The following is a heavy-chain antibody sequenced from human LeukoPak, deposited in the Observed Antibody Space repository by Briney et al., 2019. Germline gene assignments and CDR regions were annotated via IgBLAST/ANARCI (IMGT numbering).Heavy chain of an antibody. J-gene: IGHJ4*02. D-gene: IGHD6-19*01. CDR3: ARHDNSGWYSVNY. V-gene: IGHV3-13*01. CDR1: GFTFSNYD. CDR2: IGTAGDI. Sequence: GGSLRLSCAASGFTFSNYDMHWVRQATGKGLEWVSGIGTAGDIYYPGSVRGRFTISRDNAKNSLFLQMNSLRAEDTAMYYCARHDNSGWYSVNYWGQGTLVTVSS.